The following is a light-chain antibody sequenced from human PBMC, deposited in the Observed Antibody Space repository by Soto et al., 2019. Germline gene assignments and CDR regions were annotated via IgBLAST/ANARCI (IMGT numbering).Light chain of an antibody. J-gene: IGKJ1*01. V-gene: IGKV3-15*01. Sequence: EIVMTQSPATLSVSPGERATLSCRASLSVSRNLAWYQQKPGQAPRLLIFDASTRATGIPARFSGSGSGTEFTLAITRPQSEDFAVYYCQQYNAWPRTFGQGTKVEIK. CDR2: DAS. CDR3: QQYNAWPRT. CDR1: LSVSRN.